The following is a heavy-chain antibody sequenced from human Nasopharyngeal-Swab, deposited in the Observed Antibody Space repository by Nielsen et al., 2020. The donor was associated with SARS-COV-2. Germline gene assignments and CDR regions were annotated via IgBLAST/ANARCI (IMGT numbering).Heavy chain of an antibody. CDR1: GFTFSIYW. V-gene: IGHV3-7*01. CDR2: IKEDGSEK. D-gene: IGHD6-13*01. CDR3: ARDLRLAVAGTDWFDP. Sequence: GESLKISCEASGFTFSIYWMTWVRQAPGKGLEWVANIKEDGSEKYYVDSVKGRFTISRDNANNSLYLQMNSLRVEDTAVYYCARDLRLAVAGTDWFDPWGQGTLVTVSS. J-gene: IGHJ5*02.